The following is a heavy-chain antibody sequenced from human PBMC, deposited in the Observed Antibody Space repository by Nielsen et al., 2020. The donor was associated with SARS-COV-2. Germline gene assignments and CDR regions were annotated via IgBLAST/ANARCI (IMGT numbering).Heavy chain of an antibody. Sequence: GGSLRLSCAASGFTFSSYAMSWVRQAPGKGLEWVSAISGSGGSTYYADSVKGRFTISRDNSKNTLYLQMNSLRAEDTALYYCTKDTHSSSWLFDIWGQGTMVTVSS. D-gene: IGHD6-13*01. J-gene: IGHJ3*02. CDR1: GFTFSSYA. CDR2: ISGSGGST. CDR3: TKDTHSSSWLFDI. V-gene: IGHV3-23*01.